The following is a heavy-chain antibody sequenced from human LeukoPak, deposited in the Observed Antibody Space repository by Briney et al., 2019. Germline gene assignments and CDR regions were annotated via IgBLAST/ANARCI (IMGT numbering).Heavy chain of an antibody. V-gene: IGHV1-2*02. Sequence: ASVKVSCKACGYTFSGYFVHWVRQAPGQGLECRGGINAGSGDTEFAQKFQRRVTMTRDTFVSTAYMEVSGLTSADTAIYYCARDLSSTPNWELDHWGQGTLVTASS. D-gene: IGHD7-27*01. CDR3: ARDLSSTPNWELDH. J-gene: IGHJ4*02. CDR1: GYTFSGYF. CDR2: INAGSGDT.